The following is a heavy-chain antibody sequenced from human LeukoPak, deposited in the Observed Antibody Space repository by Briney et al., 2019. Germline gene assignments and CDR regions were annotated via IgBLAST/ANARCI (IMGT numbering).Heavy chain of an antibody. Sequence: SETLSLTCAVYGGSFSGYYWSWIRQPPGKGLEWIGEINHSGSTNYNPSLKSRVTISVDTPKNQFSLKLSSVTAADTAVYYCARGGSRFGELGSGAFDIWGQGTMVTVSS. CDR2: INHSGST. D-gene: IGHD3-10*01. J-gene: IGHJ3*02. CDR1: GGSFSGYY. CDR3: ARGGSRFGELGSGAFDI. V-gene: IGHV4-34*01.